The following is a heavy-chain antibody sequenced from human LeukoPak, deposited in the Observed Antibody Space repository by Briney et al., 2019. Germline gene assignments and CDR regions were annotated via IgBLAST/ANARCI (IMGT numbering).Heavy chain of an antibody. J-gene: IGHJ4*02. CDR3: AREFLNVEMATLPFDY. D-gene: IGHD5-24*01. CDR1: GFTFDDYA. Sequence: PGRSLRLSCAASGFTFDDYAMHWVRQVPGKGPEWVAGINWNSGSIDYADSVKGRFTISRDNAKDCLYLQMNSLRSEDTAVYYCAREFLNVEMATLPFDYWGQGTLVTVSS. CDR2: INWNSGSI. V-gene: IGHV3-9*01.